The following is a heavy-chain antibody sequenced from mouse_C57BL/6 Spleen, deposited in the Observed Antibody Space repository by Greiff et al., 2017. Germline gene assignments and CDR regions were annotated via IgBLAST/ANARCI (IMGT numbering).Heavy chain of an antibody. CDR2: IWAGGGT. CDR1: GFSLTSYA. CDR3: TSDDHWYFDV. V-gene: IGHV2-9-1*01. J-gene: IGHJ1*03. D-gene: IGHD2-3*01. Sequence: VHLVESGPGLVAPSQSLSITCTASGFSLTSYAITWVRQPPGKGLEWLGAIWAGGGTNYYSALKSRQSISKDNSKSQGILKMNSMQTYDTARYYCTSDDHWYFDVWGTGTTVTLSS.